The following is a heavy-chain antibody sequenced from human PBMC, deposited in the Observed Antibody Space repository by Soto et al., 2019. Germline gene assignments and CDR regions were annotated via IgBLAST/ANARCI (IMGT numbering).Heavy chain of an antibody. V-gene: IGHV4-30-2*01. J-gene: IGHJ4*02. CDR1: GGSISSGGYS. Sequence: PSETLSLTCAVSGGSISSGGYSWSWIRQPPGRGLEWIGYIYHSGSTYYNPSLKSRVTISVDRSKNQFSLKLSSVTAADTAVYYCARGVGATYFDYWGQGTLVTV. CDR2: IYHSGST. CDR3: ARGVGATYFDY. D-gene: IGHD1-26*01.